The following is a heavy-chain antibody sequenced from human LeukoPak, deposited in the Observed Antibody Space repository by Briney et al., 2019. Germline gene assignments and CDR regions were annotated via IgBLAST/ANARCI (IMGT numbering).Heavy chain of an antibody. D-gene: IGHD6-19*01. V-gene: IGHV4-39*01. CDR2: IYYSGST. CDR1: GGSISSSSYY. Sequence: SETLSLTCTVSGGSISSSSYYWGWIRQPPGKGLEWIGSIYYSGSTYYNPSLKSRVTISVDTSKNQFSLKLSSVTAADTAVYYCARLDSSGWYREVPAFDIWGQGTMVTVSS. CDR3: ARLDSSGWYREVPAFDI. J-gene: IGHJ3*02.